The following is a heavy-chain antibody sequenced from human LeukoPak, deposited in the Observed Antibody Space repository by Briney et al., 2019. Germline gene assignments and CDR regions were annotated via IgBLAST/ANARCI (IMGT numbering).Heavy chain of an antibody. J-gene: IGHJ2*01. CDR1: GYSFTRKW. CDR3: ARRVVNNRNWYFDL. D-gene: IGHD4-23*01. CDR2: IYPGDSDT. V-gene: IGHV5-51*01. Sequence: GESLKISCKGSGYSFTRKWIGWVRQMPGKGLEWMAIIYPGDSDTTYSPSFQGQVTISADKSINTAYLQWSSLKASDTAMYYCARRVVNNRNWYFDLWGCGTLVTDSS.